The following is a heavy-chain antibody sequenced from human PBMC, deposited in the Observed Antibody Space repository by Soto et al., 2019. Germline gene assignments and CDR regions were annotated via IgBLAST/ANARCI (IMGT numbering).Heavy chain of an antibody. Sequence: GGSLRLSCAASGFAFSDYAMTWVRQAPGKGLEWVSTIITSDGDTYYADSVKGRFTISRDNSRNTLYLQMNSLRAADTALYYCSRRAPEGFDPWGQGTTVTVSS. V-gene: IGHV3-23*01. CDR1: GFAFSDYA. CDR2: IITSDGDT. J-gene: IGHJ5*02. CDR3: SRRAPEGFDP.